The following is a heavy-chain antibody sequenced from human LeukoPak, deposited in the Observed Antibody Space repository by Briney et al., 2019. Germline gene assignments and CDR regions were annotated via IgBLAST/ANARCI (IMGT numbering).Heavy chain of an antibody. J-gene: IGHJ4*02. Sequence: ASVKVSCKASGYTFSGHYIHWVRQAPGQGLEWMAWINPKSGVTNSAPKFQDRVTMTRDTSISTAFMEVSRLRSDDTAVYYCAKDRWRDGSSSFDNWGQGTLVTVSS. CDR2: INPKSGVT. CDR3: AKDRWRDGSSSFDN. D-gene: IGHD6-6*01. V-gene: IGHV1-2*02. CDR1: GYTFSGHY.